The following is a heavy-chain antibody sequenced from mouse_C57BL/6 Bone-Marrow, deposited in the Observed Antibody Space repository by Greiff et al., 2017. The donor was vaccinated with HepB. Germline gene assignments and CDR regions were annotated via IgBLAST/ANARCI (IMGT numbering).Heavy chain of an antibody. J-gene: IGHJ1*03. CDR3: ARRYYGSSWYFDV. V-gene: IGHV1-55*01. CDR1: GYTFTSYW. D-gene: IGHD1-1*01. CDR2: ISPGSGST. Sequence: VQLQQPGAELVKPGASVKMSCKASGYTFTSYWITWVKQRPGQGLEWIGDISPGSGSTNYNEKFKSKATLTVETSSSTAYMQLSSLTSEDSAVCYCARRYYGSSWYFDVWGTGATVTVSS.